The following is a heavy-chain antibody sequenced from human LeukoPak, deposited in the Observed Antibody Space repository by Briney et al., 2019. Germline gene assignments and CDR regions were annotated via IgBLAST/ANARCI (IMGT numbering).Heavy chain of an antibody. Sequence: GGSLRLSCAASGFIFSKAWMIWVRQAPGKGLEWVARIKTKPVGGTTDYAAPVKGRFTISRDDSKNTLFLQMNSLKTEDTAVYYCTSSGSRWDYFDYWGQGTLATVSS. V-gene: IGHV3-15*05. CDR2: IKTKPVGGTT. J-gene: IGHJ4*02. CDR1: GFIFSKAW. CDR3: TSSGSRWDYFDY. D-gene: IGHD4-23*01.